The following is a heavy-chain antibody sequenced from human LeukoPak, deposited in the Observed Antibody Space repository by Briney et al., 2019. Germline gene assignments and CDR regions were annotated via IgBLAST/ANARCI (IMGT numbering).Heavy chain of an antibody. CDR3: AKEIFDVVVVAAYFDY. D-gene: IGHD2-15*01. CDR2: ISGSGGST. Sequence: GGSLRLSCAASGFTISSYAMSWVRQAPGKGLEWVSAISGSGGSTYYADSVRGRFTVSRDNSKNTLYLQMNGLTAEDTAVYYCAKEIFDVVVVAAYFDYWGQGTLVTVSS. J-gene: IGHJ4*02. V-gene: IGHV3-23*01. CDR1: GFTISSYA.